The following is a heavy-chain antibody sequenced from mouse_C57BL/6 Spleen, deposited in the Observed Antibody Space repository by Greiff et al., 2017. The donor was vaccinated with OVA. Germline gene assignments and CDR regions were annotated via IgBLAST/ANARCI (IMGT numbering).Heavy chain of an antibody. CDR2: IDPANGNT. CDR1: GFNIKNTN. Sequence: VQLQQSVAELVRPGASVKLSCTASGFNIKNTNMHWVKQRPEQGLEWIGRIDPANGNTKYAPKFQGKATITADTSSNTAYLQLSSLTSEDTAIYYCARCPYYRDAMDYWGQGTSVTVSS. J-gene: IGHJ4*01. CDR3: ARCPYYRDAMDY. V-gene: IGHV14-3*01. D-gene: IGHD2-12*01.